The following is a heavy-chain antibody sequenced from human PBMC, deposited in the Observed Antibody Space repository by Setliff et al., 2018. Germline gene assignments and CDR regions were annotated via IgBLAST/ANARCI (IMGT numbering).Heavy chain of an antibody. D-gene: IGHD6-13*01. V-gene: IGHV4-31*03. J-gene: IGHJ6*02. Sequence: LSLTCTVSGASISSSSYYWAWIRQPPGKGLEWIGYIYYSGSTYYNPSLKSRVTISVDTSKNQFSLKLSSVTAADTAVYYCARQQQLVIGSTAYYYYGMDVWGQGTTVTVSS. CDR1: GASISSSSYY. CDR3: ARQQQLVIGSTAYYYYGMDV. CDR2: IYYSGST.